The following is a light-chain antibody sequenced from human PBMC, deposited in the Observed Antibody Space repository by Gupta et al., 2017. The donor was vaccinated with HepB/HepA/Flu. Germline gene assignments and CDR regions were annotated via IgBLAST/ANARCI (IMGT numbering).Light chain of an antibody. V-gene: IGLV1-51*01. CDR2: DDN. Sequence: HSVFTHPPSVSAAPAQKVTISCSGIASHIGNHYVSCYQQLPGTAPKLLIYDDNKRPSGIPERFSGTKSGTTATLGITGLQTGDEADYYCGTRNSSLNARVVGGGTKLTVL. CDR1: ASHIGNHY. J-gene: IGLJ3*02. CDR3: GTRNSSLNARV.